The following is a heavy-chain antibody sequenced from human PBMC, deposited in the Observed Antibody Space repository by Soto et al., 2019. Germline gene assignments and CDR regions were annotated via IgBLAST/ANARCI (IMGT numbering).Heavy chain of an antibody. CDR1: GVYFSGYY. V-gene: IGHV4-34*01. J-gene: IGHJ4*02. CDR3: ARRTVGRGSDFDY. Sequence: LSLTCAVDGVYFSGYYSSWIRQPPVKGLEWIGEINHSGSTNYNPSLKSRVTISVDTSKNQFSLKLSSVTAADTAVYYCARRTVGRGSDFDYWGQGTLVTVSS. D-gene: IGHD5-12*01. CDR2: INHSGST.